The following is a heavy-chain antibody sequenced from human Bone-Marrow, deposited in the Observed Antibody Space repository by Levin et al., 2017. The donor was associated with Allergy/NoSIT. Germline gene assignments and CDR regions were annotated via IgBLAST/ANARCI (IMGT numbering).Heavy chain of an antibody. CDR3: ARPDCSGTSCYYFFDS. Sequence: AGASLPLSFSSSCFTFSRYSMNWVRQAPGRGLEWVSYISRSSSTISYADSVKGRFTISRDNAKNSLYLQMNSLRDEDTAVYYCARPDCSGTSCYYFFDSWGQGTLVTVSS. D-gene: IGHD2-2*01. V-gene: IGHV3-48*02. CDR2: ISRSSSTI. J-gene: IGHJ4*02. CDR1: CFTFSRYS.